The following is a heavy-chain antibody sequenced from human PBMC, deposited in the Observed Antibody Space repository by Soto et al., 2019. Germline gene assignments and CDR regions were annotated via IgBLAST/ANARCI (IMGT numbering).Heavy chain of an antibody. CDR1: GYSISSGYY. CDR3: ARDSSRGYSYGFDP. CDR2: IYHSGST. V-gene: IGHV4-38-2*02. J-gene: IGHJ5*02. Sequence: SETLSLTCAVSGYSISSGYYWGCIRQPPGKGLEWIGSIYHSGSTYYNPSLKSRVTISVDTSKNQFSLKLSSVTAADTAVYYCARDSSRGYSYGFDPWGQGTLVTVSS. D-gene: IGHD5-18*01.